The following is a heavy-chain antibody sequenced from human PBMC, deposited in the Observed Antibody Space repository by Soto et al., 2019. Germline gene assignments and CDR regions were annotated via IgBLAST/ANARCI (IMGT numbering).Heavy chain of an antibody. CDR2: VNPNSGGA. V-gene: IGHV1-2*02. Sequence: XSVKVSCKASGYPLTDYYIHWVRQAPGQGLEWMGWVNPNSGGANYAQKFQGRVAMTRDTSIGTAYLELRTLRFDDTAVYFCARDADSYYSDTSGYWNYWGQGTRVTVSS. D-gene: IGHD3-22*01. CDR3: ARDADSYYSDTSGYWNY. J-gene: IGHJ4*02. CDR1: GYPLTDYY.